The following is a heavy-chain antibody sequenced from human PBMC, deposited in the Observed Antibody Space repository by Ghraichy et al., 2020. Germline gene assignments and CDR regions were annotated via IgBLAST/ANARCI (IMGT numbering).Heavy chain of an antibody. CDR1: GFTFSSYA. CDR2: ISSNGGST. Sequence: GGSLRLSCAASGFTFSSYAMHWVRQAPGKGLEYVSAISSNGGSTYYANSVKGRFTISRDNSKNTLYLQMGSLRAEDMAVYYCARGPPYHDFWSGSADYWGQGTLVTVSS. CDR3: ARGPPYHDFWSGSADY. J-gene: IGHJ4*02. D-gene: IGHD3-3*01. V-gene: IGHV3-64*01.